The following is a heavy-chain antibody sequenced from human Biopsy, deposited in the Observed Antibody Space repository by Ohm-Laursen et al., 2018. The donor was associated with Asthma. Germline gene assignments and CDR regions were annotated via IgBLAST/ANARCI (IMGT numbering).Heavy chain of an antibody. CDR3: ARVKDGYNFDY. D-gene: IGHD5-24*01. V-gene: IGHV4-30-2*01. J-gene: IGHJ4*02. Sequence: SQTLSLTCVVSGGSISSGGYSWSWIRQPPGKGLEWIGYIYHSGSTYYNPSLKSRVTISVDRSKNQFSLKLGSVTAADTAVYYCARVKDGYNFDYWGQGTLVTVSS. CDR1: GGSISSGGYS. CDR2: IYHSGST.